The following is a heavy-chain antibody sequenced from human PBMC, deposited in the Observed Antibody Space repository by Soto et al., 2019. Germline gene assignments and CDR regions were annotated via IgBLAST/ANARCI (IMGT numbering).Heavy chain of an antibody. V-gene: IGHV1-18*01. Sequence: QVQLVQSGAEVKKPGASVKVSCKASGYTFTSYGISWVRQAPGQGLEWMGWISAYNGNTNYAQKLQSRVTMTTDTSTSTAYMELRSLRSDDTAVYYCATWGYYDSSGYPDAFDIWGQGTMVTVSS. D-gene: IGHD3-22*01. CDR1: GYTFTSYG. J-gene: IGHJ3*02. CDR3: ATWGYYDSSGYPDAFDI. CDR2: ISAYNGNT.